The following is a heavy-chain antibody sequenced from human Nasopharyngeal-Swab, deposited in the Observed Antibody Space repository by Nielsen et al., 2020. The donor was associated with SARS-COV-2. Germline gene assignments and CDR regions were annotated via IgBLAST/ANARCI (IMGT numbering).Heavy chain of an antibody. CDR2: IKEDGSEK. CDR1: GFTFTTYW. J-gene: IGHJ6*02. Sequence: GESLKISCAASGFTFTTYWMTWVRQAPGKGLEWVANIKEDGSEKNYVDSVKGRFTISRDNAKNSLYLQMNSLRAEDTAVYYCARDRLEWLLSYYYYGMDVWGQGTTVTVSS. CDR3: ARDRLEWLLSYYYYGMDV. D-gene: IGHD3-3*01. V-gene: IGHV3-7*03.